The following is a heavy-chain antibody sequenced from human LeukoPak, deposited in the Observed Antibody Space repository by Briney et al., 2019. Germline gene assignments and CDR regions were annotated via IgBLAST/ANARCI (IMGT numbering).Heavy chain of an antibody. CDR1: GITLSNYG. CDR2: LSGSGGGT. D-gene: IGHD5-12*01. CDR3: AKALRGYSGYGFDY. V-gene: IGHV3-23*01. Sequence: PGGSLRLSCAVSGITLSNYGMSWVRQAPGKGLEWVAGLSGSGGGTNYADSVQGRFTISRDNSKNTLYLQMNSLRAEDTAVYYCAKALRGYSGYGFDYWGQGTLVTVSS. J-gene: IGHJ4*02.